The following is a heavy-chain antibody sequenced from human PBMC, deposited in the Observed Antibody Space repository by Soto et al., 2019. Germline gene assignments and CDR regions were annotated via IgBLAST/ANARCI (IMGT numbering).Heavy chain of an antibody. V-gene: IGHV1-8*01. D-gene: IGHD2-2*02. Sequence: QVQLVQSGAEVKKPGASVKVSCKASGYTFTTFDINWVRQATGQGLEWVGWMNPNSGNTGYAQKFQGRVTMTRNTSISTACMELGSLRSEDTAVYFCARDHCTTTNCYTSIYYYGMDVWGQGTTVTVSS. CDR3: ARDHCTTTNCYTSIYYYGMDV. CDR1: GYTFTTFD. CDR2: MNPNSGNT. J-gene: IGHJ6*02.